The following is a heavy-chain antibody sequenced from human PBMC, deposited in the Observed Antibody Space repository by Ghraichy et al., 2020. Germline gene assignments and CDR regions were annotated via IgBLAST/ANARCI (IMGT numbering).Heavy chain of an antibody. CDR1: GFTVSSNY. CDR2: IYSDGST. D-gene: IGHD3-3*01. Sequence: GGSLRLSCAASGFTVSSNYMSWVRQAPGKGLEWVSIIYSDGSTYYADSVKGRFTISRDSSKNTLYLQMNSLRAEDTAVYYCARGNSKNILWSGTYYFDYWGQGTLVTVSS. J-gene: IGHJ4*02. V-gene: IGHV3-53*01. CDR3: ARGNSKNILWSGTYYFDY.